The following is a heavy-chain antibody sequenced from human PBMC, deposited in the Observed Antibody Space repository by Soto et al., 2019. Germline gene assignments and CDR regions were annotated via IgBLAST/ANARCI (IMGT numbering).Heavy chain of an antibody. Sequence: VQLVESGGGLVQPGGSLRLSCEASGFSFSSYEMNWVRQAPGKGLEWFSYISTGGGAIHYADSVKGRFTVSRDNAKSSLYLQMNSLRAEDTALYYCARDIGGGNWFDPWGQGTLVTVSS. CDR3: ARDIGGGNWFDP. J-gene: IGHJ5*02. CDR1: GFSFSSYE. V-gene: IGHV3-48*03. D-gene: IGHD1-26*01. CDR2: ISTGGGAI.